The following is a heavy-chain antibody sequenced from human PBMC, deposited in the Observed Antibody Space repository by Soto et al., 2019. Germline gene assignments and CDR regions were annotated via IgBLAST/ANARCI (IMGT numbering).Heavy chain of an antibody. CDR2: IYYSGST. J-gene: IGHJ4*02. CDR3: ARDLVYFSGGSCYSFEF. CDR1: GGSVSSGSYY. Sequence: PSETLSLTCTVSGGSVSSGSYYWSWIRQPPGKGLEWIGYIYYSGSTNYNPSLKSRVTISVDTSKNQFSLKLSSVTTADTAVYYCARDLVYFSGGSCYSFEFWGQGTLVTVFS. V-gene: IGHV4-61*01. D-gene: IGHD2-15*01.